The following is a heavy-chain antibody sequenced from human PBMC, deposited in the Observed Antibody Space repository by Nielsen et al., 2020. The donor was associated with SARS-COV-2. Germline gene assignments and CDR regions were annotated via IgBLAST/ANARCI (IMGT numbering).Heavy chain of an antibody. V-gene: IGHV3-7*01. CDR1: GFTFSSYS. D-gene: IGHD6-19*01. Sequence: GGSLRLSCAASGFTFSSYSMSWVRQAPGKGLEWVANIKQDGSEKYYVDSVKGRFTISRDNAKNSLYLQMNSLRAEDTAVYYCARDLIAVAGTSVFDYWGQGTLVTVSS. CDR2: IKQDGSEK. J-gene: IGHJ4*02. CDR3: ARDLIAVAGTSVFDY.